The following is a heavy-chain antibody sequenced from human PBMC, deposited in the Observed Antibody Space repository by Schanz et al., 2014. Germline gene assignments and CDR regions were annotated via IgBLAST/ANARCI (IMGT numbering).Heavy chain of an antibody. J-gene: IGHJ4*02. CDR3: AMGGYQLHH. D-gene: IGHD1-7*01. CDR1: EFSFSTYW. CDR2: ISGSGAST. Sequence: EVQLVESGGGLVQPRGSLRLSCAASEFSFSTYWMHWVRQAPGKGLVWVSAISGSGASTYYADSVKGRFTISRDNSKNTLYLQMNSLRVEDTAVYYCAMGGYQLHHWGQGTLVTVSS. V-gene: IGHV3-74*02.